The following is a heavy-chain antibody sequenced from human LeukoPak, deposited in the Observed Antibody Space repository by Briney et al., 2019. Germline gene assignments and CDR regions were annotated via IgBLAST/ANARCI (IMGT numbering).Heavy chain of an antibody. Sequence: SVKVSCKASGYTFTSYGISWVRQAPGQGLEWMGGIIPIFGTANYAQKFQGRVTITADESTSTAYMELSSLRSEDTAVYYCASIGSSAYIPFDYWGQGTLVTVSS. CDR2: IIPIFGTA. J-gene: IGHJ4*02. CDR1: GYTFTSYG. V-gene: IGHV1-69*13. D-gene: IGHD3-22*01. CDR3: ASIGSSAYIPFDY.